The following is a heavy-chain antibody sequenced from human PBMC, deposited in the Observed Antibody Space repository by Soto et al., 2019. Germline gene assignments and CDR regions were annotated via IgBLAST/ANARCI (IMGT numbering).Heavy chain of an antibody. J-gene: IGHJ3*02. CDR2: IYYSGST. V-gene: IGHV4-39*01. CDR1: GGSISNSLYY. CDR3: ARLGLTQIIVPQNAFEI. Sequence: PSETLYLTCIVSGGSISNSLYYWGWIRQPPGKGLEWIGSIYYSGSTYYNPSLKSRVSISVDTSKNQFSLKLTSVTAADTAVFYCARLGLTQIIVPQNAFEIWGQGTMVTVS. D-gene: IGHD3-22*01.